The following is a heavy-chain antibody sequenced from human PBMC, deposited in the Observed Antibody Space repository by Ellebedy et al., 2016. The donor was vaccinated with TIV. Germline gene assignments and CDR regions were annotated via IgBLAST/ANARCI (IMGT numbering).Heavy chain of an antibody. CDR3: ARDPRPYLRYGHYDF. CDR2: INDISSHI. V-gene: IGHV3-21*01. D-gene: IGHD3-9*01. J-gene: IGHJ4*02. Sequence: GESLKISCAASGFTFSSYAMHWVRQAPGKGLEWVSSINDISSHIYYADSLRGRFTISRDNAKNSLFLQMDNLRADDTAVYYCARDPRPYLRYGHYDFWGQGTLVTVSS. CDR1: GFTFSSYA.